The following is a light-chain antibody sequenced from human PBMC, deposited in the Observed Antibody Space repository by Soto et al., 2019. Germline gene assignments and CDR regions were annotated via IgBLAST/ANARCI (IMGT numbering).Light chain of an antibody. V-gene: IGKV3-20*01. CDR2: GAT. J-gene: IGKJ1*01. CDR3: QQYDSSPVT. Sequence: EIVLTQSPGTLSLSPGERATLSCRASQSVSSSYLAWYQQKPGQAPRLLIYGATSRATGIPDRFSGSGSGKAFTLTISRLEPEDFAVYYCQQYDSSPVTFGQGTKVEIK. CDR1: QSVSSSY.